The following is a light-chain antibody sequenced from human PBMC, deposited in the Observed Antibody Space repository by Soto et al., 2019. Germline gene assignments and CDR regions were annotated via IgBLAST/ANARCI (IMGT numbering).Light chain of an antibody. CDR1: QSVTSSY. CDR3: QQYGSSPPT. CDR2: GAS. Sequence: EIVLTQSPGTLSLSPGERATLSCWSSQSVTSSYLAWYQQKPGQAPRPLIYGASSRATGIPARFSGSGSGTDFTLTINRLEPEDFALYYCQQYGSSPPTFGQGTKVDI. J-gene: IGKJ1*01. V-gene: IGKV3-20*01.